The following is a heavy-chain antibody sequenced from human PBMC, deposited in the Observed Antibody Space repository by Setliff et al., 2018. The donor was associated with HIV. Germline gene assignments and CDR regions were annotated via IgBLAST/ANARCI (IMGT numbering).Heavy chain of an antibody. V-gene: IGHV4-39*01. CDR3: ARSLVPSGYYYGRHAFDI. CDR1: GGSISTNNFY. D-gene: IGHD3-22*01. Sequence: SETLSLTCTVTGGSISTNNFYWGWIRQPPGKGLQWIGSIYFTGVSYYDPSLKSRVTTSVDTSNNQFSLILSPVTAADTAVYYCARSLVPSGYYYGRHAFDIWGQGTKVTVSS. J-gene: IGHJ3*02. CDR2: IYFTGVS.